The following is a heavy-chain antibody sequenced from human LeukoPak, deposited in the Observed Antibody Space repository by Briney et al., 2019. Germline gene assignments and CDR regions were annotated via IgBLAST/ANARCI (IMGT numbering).Heavy chain of an antibody. J-gene: IGHJ4*02. CDR3: AKGTTVTYYYFDY. CDR2: ISGSGGST. D-gene: IGHD4-17*01. V-gene: IGHV3-23*01. Sequence: GGSLRLSCAASGFTFSSYAMSWVRQAPGKGLTWVSAISGSGGSTYYADSVKGRFTISRDNSKNTLYLQMNSLRAEDTAVYYCAKGTTVTYYYFDYWGQGTLVTVSS. CDR1: GFTFSSYA.